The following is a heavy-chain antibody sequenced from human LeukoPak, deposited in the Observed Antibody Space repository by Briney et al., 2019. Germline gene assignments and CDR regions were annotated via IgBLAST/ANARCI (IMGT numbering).Heavy chain of an antibody. J-gene: IGHJ4*02. CDR3: ASSLLETLEYSDN. CDR1: GGSISTSSYY. V-gene: IGHV4-39*07. CDR2: IYYNGNT. Sequence: TSETLSLTCVVSGGSISTSSYYWDWLRQPPGKGLEWIASIYYNGNTYYNVSLKSRVTISRDTSKNQFSLRLSSVTAADTAVYYCASSLLETLEYSDNWGQGTLVTVSS.